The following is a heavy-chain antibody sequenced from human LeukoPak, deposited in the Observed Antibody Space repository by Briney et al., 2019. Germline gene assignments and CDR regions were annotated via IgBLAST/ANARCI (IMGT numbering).Heavy chain of an antibody. CDR3: ARARGIIAAAIYWYFDL. D-gene: IGHD6-13*01. CDR1: GDSINNYY. CDR2: VHFSGST. Sequence: SQTLSLTCTVSGDSINNYYWSWIRQPPGKALEWVAYVHFSGSTNYNPSLKSRVTISVDTSKNQFSLKLSSVTAADTAVYYCARARGIIAAAIYWYFDLWGRGTLVTVSS. V-gene: IGHV4-59*12. J-gene: IGHJ2*01.